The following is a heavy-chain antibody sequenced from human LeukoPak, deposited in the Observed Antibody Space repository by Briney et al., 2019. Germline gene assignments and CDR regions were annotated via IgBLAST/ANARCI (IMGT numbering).Heavy chain of an antibody. D-gene: IGHD3-10*02. CDR3: AELGITMIGGV. V-gene: IGHV3-48*03. CDR1: GFTFNNYA. J-gene: IGHJ6*04. CDR2: ISSSGSTI. Sequence: GRSLRLSCAASGFTFNNYAIHWVRQAPGKGLEWVSYISSSGSTIYYADSVKGRFTISRDNAKNSLYLQMDSLRAEDTAVYYYAELGITMIGGVWGKGTTVTISS.